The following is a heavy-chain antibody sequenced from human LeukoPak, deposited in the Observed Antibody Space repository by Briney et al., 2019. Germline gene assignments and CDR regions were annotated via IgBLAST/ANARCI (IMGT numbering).Heavy chain of an antibody. CDR2: IKQDGSEK. V-gene: IGHV3-7*01. CDR3: ARPRGGFFNAFDI. J-gene: IGHJ3*02. Sequence: GGSLRLSCEASGLTFNKYWMTWVRQAPGKGLEWVANIKQDGSEKNYVDSVKGRFTISRDNAKTSLYLQMNRLRAEDTAVYYCARPRGGFFNAFDIWGQGTKVIVSS. CDR1: GLTFNKYW. D-gene: IGHD3-16*01.